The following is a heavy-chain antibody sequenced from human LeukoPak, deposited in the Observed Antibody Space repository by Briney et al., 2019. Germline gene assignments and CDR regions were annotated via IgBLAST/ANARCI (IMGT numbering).Heavy chain of an antibody. J-gene: IGHJ4*02. CDR1: GGSTSSYL. Sequence: SETLSLTCTVSGGSTSSYLWSWIRQPAGKGLEWLGRIHTDGTTTYSPSLQSRLTMSVDTSKKQISLRLSSVTAADTAIYYCATEQVSGSAWGFDYWGQGSLVTVSS. D-gene: IGHD6-19*01. CDR2: IHTDGTT. CDR3: ATEQVSGSAWGFDY. V-gene: IGHV4-4*07.